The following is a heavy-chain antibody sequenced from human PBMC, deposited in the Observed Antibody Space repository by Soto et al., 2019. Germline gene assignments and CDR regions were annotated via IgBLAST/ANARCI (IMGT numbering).Heavy chain of an antibody. CDR2: INPATGAA. J-gene: IGHJ3*02. Sequence: QLHLVQSGAVVKKPGASVTVSCSASGYPVTAYYMHWVRQAPGRGLEWMGGINPATGAATYTQTFQGRVTMTRDTSTSTVFMELSGLTSADTAVFYCARGGGVGVAGSAAFEMWGQGTLVTVSS. D-gene: IGHD3-3*01. V-gene: IGHV1-2*02. CDR3: ARGGGVGVAGSAAFEM. CDR1: GYPVTAYY.